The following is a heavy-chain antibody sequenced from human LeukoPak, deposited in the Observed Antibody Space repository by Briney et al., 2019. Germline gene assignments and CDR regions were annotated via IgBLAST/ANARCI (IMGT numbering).Heavy chain of an antibody. J-gene: IGHJ4*02. V-gene: IGHV3-23*01. Sequence: GGSLRLSCAASGFTFSSYWMSWVRQAPGKGLEWVSGIGGSGATIHYADSVKGRFTISRDNSKNTLYLRMNSLRAEDTAVYYCTRDGGPLYDFWSGYGYWGQGTLVTVSS. CDR3: TRDGGPLYDFWSGYGY. CDR2: IGGSGATI. CDR1: GFTFSSYW. D-gene: IGHD3-3*01.